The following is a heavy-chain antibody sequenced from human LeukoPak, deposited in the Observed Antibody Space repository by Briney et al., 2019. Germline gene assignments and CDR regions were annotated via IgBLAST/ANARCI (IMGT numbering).Heavy chain of an antibody. J-gene: IGHJ4*02. D-gene: IGHD3-16*01. CDR2: INHSGST. CDR1: GGSFSGYY. Sequence: PSEALSLTCAVYGGSFSGYYWSWIRQPPGKGLEWIGEINHSGSTNYNPSLKSRVTISVDTSKNQFSLKLSSVTAADTAVYYCARGSVRFGVRGFGYWGQGTLVTVSS. CDR3: ARGSVRFGVRGFGY. V-gene: IGHV4-34*01.